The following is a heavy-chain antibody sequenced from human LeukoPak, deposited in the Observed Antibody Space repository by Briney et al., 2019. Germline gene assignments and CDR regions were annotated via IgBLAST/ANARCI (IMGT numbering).Heavy chain of an antibody. J-gene: IGHJ5*02. CDR2: IYNSESI. Sequence: SETLSLTCTVSGGSINGYYWSWIRQPAGKGLEWIGRIYNSESINYNPSLKSRVTMSIDTSKNQFSLKLKSVTAADTAVYYCARDRSRSYPRDWFDPWGQGALVTVSS. V-gene: IGHV4-4*07. CDR1: GGSINGYY. D-gene: IGHD2-15*01. CDR3: ARDRSRSYPRDWFDP.